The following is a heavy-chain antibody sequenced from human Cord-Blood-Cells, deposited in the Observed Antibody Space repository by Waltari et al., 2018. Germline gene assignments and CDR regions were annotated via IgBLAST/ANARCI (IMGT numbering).Heavy chain of an antibody. D-gene: IGHD2-15*01. CDR2: IYFSGST. J-gene: IGHJ3*02. CDR3: ARLGYCSGGSCYTHGAFDI. CDR1: GGSISSYY. Sequence: QVQLQESGPGLVKPSETLSLTCTVSGGSISSYYWSWIRQPPGKGLEVIGYIYFSGSTNYTPSLKSRVTRSVDTSKNLFSLKLSSVTASDTAVYYCARLGYCSGGSCYTHGAFDIWGQGTMVTVSS. V-gene: IGHV4-59*08.